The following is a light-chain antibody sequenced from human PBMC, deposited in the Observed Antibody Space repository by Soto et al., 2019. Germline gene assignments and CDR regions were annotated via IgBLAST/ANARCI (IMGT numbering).Light chain of an antibody. CDR1: QGISNY. Sequence: DIQMTQSPSAMSASVGDRVTITCRASQGISNYLAWFQQKPGQDPKRLIYGASNLQSGVPPRFSGSGYETEFTLTISNLQPEYIATYYCLQHDGYPFTFGQGTKLEIK. J-gene: IGKJ2*01. CDR3: LQHDGYPFT. CDR2: GAS. V-gene: IGKV1-17*03.